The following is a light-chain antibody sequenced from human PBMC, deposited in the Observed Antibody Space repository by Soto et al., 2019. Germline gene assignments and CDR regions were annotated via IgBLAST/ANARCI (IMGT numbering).Light chain of an antibody. CDR3: QQYGRSPYT. Sequence: EIVLTQSPGTLSLSPGERATLSCRASQSVSSNNLAWYQQKPGQAPRLLIFGAFRRATGIPDRFSGSGSGTGFNLTISRLEPEDFAVYSGQQYGRSPYTFGQGTKLEIK. CDR2: GAF. CDR1: QSVSSNN. V-gene: IGKV3-20*01. J-gene: IGKJ2*01.